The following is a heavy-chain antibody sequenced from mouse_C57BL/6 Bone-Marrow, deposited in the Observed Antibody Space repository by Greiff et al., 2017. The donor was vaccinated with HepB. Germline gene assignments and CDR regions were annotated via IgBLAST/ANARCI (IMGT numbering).Heavy chain of an antibody. CDR2: IDPSDSYT. Sequence: VQLQQPGAELVKPGASVKLSCKASGYTFTSYWMQWVKQRPGQGLEWIGEIDPSDSYTNYNQKFKGKTTLTVDTSSSTTYMQHCGLTSEDSAVYYCAPYLGYWGRGTTLTVSS. CDR3: APYLGY. CDR1: GYTFTSYW. V-gene: IGHV1-50*01. J-gene: IGHJ2*01. D-gene: IGHD5-5*01.